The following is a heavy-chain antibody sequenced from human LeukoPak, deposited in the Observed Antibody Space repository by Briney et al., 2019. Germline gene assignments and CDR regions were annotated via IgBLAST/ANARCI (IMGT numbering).Heavy chain of an antibody. D-gene: IGHD4-17*01. CDR3: TTGTTLIETSFDY. V-gene: IGHV3-15*01. J-gene: IGHJ4*02. CDR1: GFTFTSYA. Sequence: PGGSLRLSCAASGFTFTSYAMTWVRQAPGKGLEWVARIKSKTDGGTTDYAAPVKGRFTISRDDSKNTLYLQMNSLKTEDTAVYYCTTGTTLIETSFDYWGQGTLVTVSS. CDR2: IKSKTDGGTT.